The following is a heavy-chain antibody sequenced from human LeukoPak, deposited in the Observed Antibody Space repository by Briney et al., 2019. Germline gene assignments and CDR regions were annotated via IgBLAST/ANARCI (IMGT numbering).Heavy chain of an antibody. CDR2: IYTSGST. D-gene: IGHD1-14*01. J-gene: IGHJ6*02. V-gene: IGHV4-4*07. CDR3: ARDNPEYYYYYGMDV. CDR1: GGSISSYY. Sequence: PSETLSLTCTVSGGSISSYYWSWIRQPAGKGLEWIGHIYTSGSTNYNPSLKSRVTMSVDTSKNQFSLKLSSVTAADTAVYYCARDNPEYYYYYGMDVWGQGTTVIVSS.